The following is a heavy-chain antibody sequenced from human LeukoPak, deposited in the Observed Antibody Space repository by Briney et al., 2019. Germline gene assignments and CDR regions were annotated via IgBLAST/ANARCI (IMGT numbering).Heavy chain of an antibody. CDR1: GFTFSTYA. D-gene: IGHD3-10*01. CDR3: AKGLYHYYGSGSYTLDF. V-gene: IGHV3-23*01. Sequence: GGSLRLSCAASGFTFSTYAMSWVRQAPGKGLELVSAISGSDTGTYYADSVKGRFTISRDNSKNTLYLQMNSLRAEDTAVYYCAKGLYHYYGSGSYTLDFWGQGSQVTVSS. J-gene: IGHJ4*02. CDR2: ISGSDTGT.